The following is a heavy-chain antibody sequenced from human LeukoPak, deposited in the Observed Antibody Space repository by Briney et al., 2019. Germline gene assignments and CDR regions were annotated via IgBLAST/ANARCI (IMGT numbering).Heavy chain of an antibody. CDR1: GGSISSGGFS. D-gene: IGHD6-13*01. Sequence: SETLSLTCAVSGGSISSGGFSWNWIRQPPGEGLEWIGYIYQSGTTYYNPSLKSRVTISVDRPKNQFSLKLSSVTAADTAVYYCGRGGIAAAASGIDFWGPGTLVTVSS. V-gene: IGHV4-30-2*01. CDR3: GRGGIAAAASGIDF. CDR2: IYQSGTT. J-gene: IGHJ4*02.